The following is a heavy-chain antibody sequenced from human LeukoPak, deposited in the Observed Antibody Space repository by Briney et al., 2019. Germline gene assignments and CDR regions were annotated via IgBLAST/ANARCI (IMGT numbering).Heavy chain of an antibody. J-gene: IGHJ4*02. CDR1: GFTFRSYG. Sequence: QTGGSLRLSCAASGFTFRSYGMHWVRQAPGKGLEWLAVIWYDGSNKYYADSVKGRFTVSRDNSKNTLYLQMNSLRAEDTAVYYCATAVASSSGWYADYWGQGTLVTVSS. V-gene: IGHV3-33*01. CDR3: ATAVASSSGWYADY. D-gene: IGHD6-19*01. CDR2: IWYDGSNK.